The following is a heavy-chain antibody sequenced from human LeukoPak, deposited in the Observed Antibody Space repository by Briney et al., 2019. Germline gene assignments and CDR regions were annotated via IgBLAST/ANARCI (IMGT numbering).Heavy chain of an antibody. V-gene: IGHV3-23*01. CDR1: GFSFRNYA. J-gene: IGHJ1*01. CDR2: IGGSGDSI. Sequence: GGSLRLSCAASGFSFRNYAMSWVRQAPGNGREGVSGIGGSGDSIYYVDSVRGRFTVSRDNSRNTLHLQMNSLRAEDTAIYYCARDMDDYNALPPLFQHWGQGTLVTVSS. D-gene: IGHD5-24*01. CDR3: ARDMDDYNALPPLFQH.